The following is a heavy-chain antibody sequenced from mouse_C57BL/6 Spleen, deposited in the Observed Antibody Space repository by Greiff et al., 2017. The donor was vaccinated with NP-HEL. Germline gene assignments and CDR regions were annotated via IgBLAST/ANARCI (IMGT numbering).Heavy chain of an antibody. CDR2: INYDGSST. D-gene: IGHD2-3*01. Sequence: EVKLVESEGGLVQPGSSMKLSCTASGFTFSDYYMAWVRQVPEKGLEWVANINYDGSSTYYLDSLKSRFIISRDNAKNILYLQMSSLKSEDTATYYCARVGLDGPLDYWGQGTTLTVSS. V-gene: IGHV5-16*01. CDR1: GFTFSDYY. CDR3: ARVGLDGPLDY. J-gene: IGHJ2*01.